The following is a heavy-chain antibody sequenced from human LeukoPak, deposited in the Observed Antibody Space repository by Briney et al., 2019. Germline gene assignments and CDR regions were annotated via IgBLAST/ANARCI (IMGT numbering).Heavy chain of an antibody. J-gene: IGHJ4*02. CDR3: AKGSQEYCSSTSCYAGRDYFDY. D-gene: IGHD2-2*01. Sequence: GGSLRLSCAASGFTFSSYAMSWVRQAPGKGLEWVSAISGSGGSTYYADSVKGRFTISRDNSKNTLYLQMNSLRAEDTAVYYCAKGSQEYCSSTSCYAGRDYFDYWGQGTLVTVSS. CDR2: ISGSGGST. V-gene: IGHV3-23*01. CDR1: GFTFSSYA.